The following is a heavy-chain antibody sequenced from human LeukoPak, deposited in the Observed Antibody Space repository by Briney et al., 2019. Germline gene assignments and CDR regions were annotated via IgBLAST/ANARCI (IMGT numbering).Heavy chain of an antibody. CDR2: INPNSGGT. J-gene: IGHJ4*02. Sequence: GASVKVSCKASGYTFTGYYMHWVRQAPGQGLEWMGWINPNSGGTNYAQKFQGRVTMTRDTSISTAYMELSRLRSDDTAVYYCARDILPLDTAMVIFDYWGQGTLVTVSS. CDR1: GYTFTGYY. V-gene: IGHV1-2*02. D-gene: IGHD5-18*01. CDR3: ARDILPLDTAMVIFDY.